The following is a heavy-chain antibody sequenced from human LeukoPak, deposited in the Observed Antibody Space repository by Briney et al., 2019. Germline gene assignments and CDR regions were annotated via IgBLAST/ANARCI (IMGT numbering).Heavy chain of an antibody. Sequence: KPSETLSLTCTVSGGSFSSGSYYWSWIRQPPGKGLEWIGKIYYSRSTIYNRSLKSRVTISVDTSKNQFALRLTSVTAADTAVYYCARASRHQQGYYYESNAYGTVDYWGQGTLVTVSS. V-gene: IGHV4-61*01. CDR3: ARASRHQQGYYYESNAYGTVDY. CDR2: IYYSRST. CDR1: GGSFSSGSYY. D-gene: IGHD3-22*01. J-gene: IGHJ4*02.